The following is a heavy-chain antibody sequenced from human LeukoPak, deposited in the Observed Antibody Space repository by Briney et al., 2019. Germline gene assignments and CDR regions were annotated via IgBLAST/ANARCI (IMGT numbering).Heavy chain of an antibody. J-gene: IGHJ4*02. CDR2: IIPIFGTA. V-gene: IGHV1-69*13. CDR1: GGTFSSYA. Sequence: SVKVSCKAFGGTFSSYAISWVRQAAGQGLEWMGGIIPIFGTANYAQKFQGRVTITADESTSTAYMELSSLRSEDTAVYYCARLTGDTYYYGSGSYSWGQGTLVTVSS. D-gene: IGHD3-10*01. CDR3: ARLTGDTYYYGSGSYS.